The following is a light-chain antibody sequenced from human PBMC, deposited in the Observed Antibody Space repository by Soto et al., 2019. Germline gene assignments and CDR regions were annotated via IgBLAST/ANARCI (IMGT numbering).Light chain of an antibody. V-gene: IGLV2-14*01. CDR3: SSYTTISTLV. J-gene: IGLJ3*02. Sequence: QSGLAQPGSGSGSPGQSLTISCTGTSSDVGGYHYVSWYQHLPGKAPKLMSYEVTNRPSGVSNRFSVSKSGNTASLTISGPQAQDEADYYCSSYTTISTLVFGGGTKVPVL. CDR2: EVT. CDR1: SSDVGGYHY.